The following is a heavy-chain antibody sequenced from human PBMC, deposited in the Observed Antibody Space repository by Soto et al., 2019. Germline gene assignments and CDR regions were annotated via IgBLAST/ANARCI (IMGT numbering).Heavy chain of an antibody. CDR2: IFSNDDK. CDR1: GFSLSNVRMG. D-gene: IGHD2-15*01. CDR3: ARVIVMVIETYFYAVAV. J-gene: IGHJ6*02. V-gene: IGHV2-26*01. Sequence: QVTLKESGPVLVKPTETLTLTCTVSGFSLSNVRMGVSWIRQPPGKALEWLAHIFSNDDKSYNTSLRSRLTIAKDTSRSQVVLTMNAMDPADTATYFCARVIVMVIETYFYAVAVWGQGTTVTVSS.